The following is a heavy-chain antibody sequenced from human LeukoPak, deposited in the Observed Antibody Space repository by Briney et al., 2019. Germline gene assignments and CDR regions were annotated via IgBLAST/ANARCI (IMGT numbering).Heavy chain of an antibody. CDR3: ARSPRAYDHYCDC. V-gene: IGHV3-53*01. Sequence: GGSLRLSCAASGFNFSSNYMSWVRQAPGKGLEWVSVIYSGGNTYYSDSVKGRFTIFRDKSKNTLYLQMNSLRAEDTAVYYCARSPRAYDHYCDCWGQGTLVTVSS. J-gene: IGHJ4*02. CDR1: GFNFSSNY. D-gene: IGHD3-22*01. CDR2: IYSGGNT.